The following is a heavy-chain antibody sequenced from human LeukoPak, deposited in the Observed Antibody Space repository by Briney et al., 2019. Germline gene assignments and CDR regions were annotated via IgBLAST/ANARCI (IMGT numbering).Heavy chain of an antibody. J-gene: IGHJ4*02. Sequence: SETLSHTRTVSGGPISSYYWSWIRQPPGKGLEWIGYIYYSGSTNYNPSLKSRVTISVDTSKNQFSLKLSSVTAADTAVYYCARSYSSWYSYFDYWGQGTLVTVSS. CDR3: ARSYSSWYSYFDY. D-gene: IGHD6-13*01. CDR1: GGPISSYY. V-gene: IGHV4-59*01. CDR2: IYYSGST.